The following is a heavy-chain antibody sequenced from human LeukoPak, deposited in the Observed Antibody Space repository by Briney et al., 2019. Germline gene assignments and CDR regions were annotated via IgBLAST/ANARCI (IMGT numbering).Heavy chain of an antibody. CDR3: AKETYYYDSSGYLHYFDY. V-gene: IGHV3-20*04. CDR1: GFTFDDYG. CDR2: INWNGGST. D-gene: IGHD3-22*01. Sequence: GGSLRLSCAASGFTFDDYGMGWVRQAPGKGLEWVSGINWNGGSTGYADSVKGRFTISRDNAKNSLYLQMNSLRVDDTAVYYCAKETYYYDSSGYLHYFDYWGQGTLVTVSS. J-gene: IGHJ4*02.